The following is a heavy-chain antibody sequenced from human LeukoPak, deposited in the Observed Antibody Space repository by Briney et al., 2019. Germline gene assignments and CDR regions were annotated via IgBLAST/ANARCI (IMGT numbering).Heavy chain of an antibody. J-gene: IGHJ4*02. CDR1: GGSFSGYY. Sequence: SETLSRTCAVYGGSFSGYYWSWIRQPPGKGLEWIGEINHSGSTNYNPSLKSRVTISVDTSKNQFSLKLSSVTAAHTAVYYCARGRTLTIFGVVITYYFDYWGQGTLVTVSS. V-gene: IGHV4-34*01. CDR2: INHSGST. D-gene: IGHD3-3*01. CDR3: ARGRTLTIFGVVITYYFDY.